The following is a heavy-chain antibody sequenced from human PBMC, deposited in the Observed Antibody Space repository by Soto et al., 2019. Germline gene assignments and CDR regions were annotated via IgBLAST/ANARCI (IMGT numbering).Heavy chain of an antibody. CDR2: INRDGSST. J-gene: IGHJ4*02. D-gene: IGHD6-19*01. CDR3: ARDPAPIGWYDY. CDR1: GFTLSNYW. Sequence: PWGSLRLSCAASGFTLSNYWMHWVRQAPGKGLEWDSRINRDGSSTSYADSVKGRFTISRDSAKNTLYLQMNSLRAEDTAVYYCARDPAPIGWYDYWGQGTLVTVSS. V-gene: IGHV3-74*01.